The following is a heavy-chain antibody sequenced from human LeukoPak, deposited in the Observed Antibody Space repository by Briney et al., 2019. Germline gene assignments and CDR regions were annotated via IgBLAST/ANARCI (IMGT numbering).Heavy chain of an antibody. J-gene: IGHJ3*02. CDR2: IWYDGSNK. CDR1: GFTFSSYG. CDR3: AKAFLDHDAFDI. V-gene: IGHV3-33*06. Sequence: PGRSLRLXCAASGFTFSSYGMHWVRQAPGKGLEWVAVIWYDGSNKYYADSVKGRFTISRDNSKNTLYLQMNSLRAEDTAVYYCAKAFLDHDAFDIWGQGTMVTVSS.